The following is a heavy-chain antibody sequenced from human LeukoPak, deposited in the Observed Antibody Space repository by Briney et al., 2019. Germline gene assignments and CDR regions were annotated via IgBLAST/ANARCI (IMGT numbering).Heavy chain of an antibody. V-gene: IGHV1-69*13. Sequence: ASVKVSCKASGGTFSSYAISWGRQAPGQGLEWMGGIIPIFGTANYAQKFKGRVTITADESTSTAYMELSSLRSEDTAVYYCARLEITTVTTSDYWGQGTLVTVSS. CDR2: IIPIFGTA. CDR3: ARLEITTVTTSDY. J-gene: IGHJ4*02. CDR1: GGTFSSYA. D-gene: IGHD4-17*01.